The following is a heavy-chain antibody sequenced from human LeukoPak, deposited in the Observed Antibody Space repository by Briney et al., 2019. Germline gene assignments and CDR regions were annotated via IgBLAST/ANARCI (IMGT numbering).Heavy chain of an antibody. CDR1: GFTFSDYA. J-gene: IGHJ4*02. Sequence: GGSLRLSCAASGFTFSDYAMSWVRQAPEKGLEWVSTISHVGGTYYADSVRGRFTISRDNAKNSLYLQMDSLRAEDTAMYYCARRRGMGSLDYWGQGTLVTVSS. V-gene: IGHV3-69-1*01. CDR2: ISHVGGT. CDR3: ARRRGMGSLDY. D-gene: IGHD2-8*01.